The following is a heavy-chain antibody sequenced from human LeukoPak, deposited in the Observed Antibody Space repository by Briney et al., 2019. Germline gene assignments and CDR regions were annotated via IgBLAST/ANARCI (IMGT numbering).Heavy chain of an antibody. J-gene: IGHJ3*02. CDR1: GFTFSSYG. D-gene: IGHD3-10*01. CDR3: AKGRGAFDI. CDR2: ISNDGSNK. V-gene: IGHV3-30*18. Sequence: GRSLRLSCAASGFTFSSYGMHWVRQAPGKGLEWVAVISNDGSNKYYADSVKGRFTISRDNSKNTLYLQMNSLRAEDTAVYYCAKGRGAFDIWGQGTMVTVSS.